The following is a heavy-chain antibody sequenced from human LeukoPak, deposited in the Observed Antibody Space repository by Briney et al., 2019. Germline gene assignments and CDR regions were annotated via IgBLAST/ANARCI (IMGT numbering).Heavy chain of an antibody. J-gene: IGHJ4*02. V-gene: IGHV3-21*01. CDR1: GFTFSSYS. D-gene: IGHD4-17*01. Sequence: KPGGSLRLSCAASGFTFSSYSMNWVRQAPGKGLEWVSSIGSSSSYIYYADSVKGRFTISRDNAKNSLYLQMNSLRAEDTAVYYCAKGRGYGDYGSTFEYWGQGTLATVSS. CDR3: AKGRGYGDYGSTFEY. CDR2: IGSSSSYI.